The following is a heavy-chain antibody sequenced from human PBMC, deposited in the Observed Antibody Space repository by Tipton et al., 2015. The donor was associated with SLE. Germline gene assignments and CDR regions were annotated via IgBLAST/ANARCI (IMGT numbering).Heavy chain of an antibody. CDR3: ARDSMDGGSCDY. J-gene: IGHJ4*02. D-gene: IGHD2-15*01. CDR2: INAGNGNT. CDR1: GYTFTSYA. Sequence: QLVQSGAEVKKPGASVKVSCKASGYTFTSYAMHWVRQDPGQRLEWMGWINAGNGNTKYSQKFQGRVTITRDTSASTAYMELSSLRSEDTAVYYCARDSMDGGSCDYWGQGTLVTVSS. V-gene: IGHV1-3*01.